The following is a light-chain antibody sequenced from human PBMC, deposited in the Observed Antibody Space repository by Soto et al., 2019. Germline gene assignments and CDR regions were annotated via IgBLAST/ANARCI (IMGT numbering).Light chain of an antibody. CDR1: QSISSW. CDR2: KSA. Sequence: DIQMTQSPSTLSASVGDRVTITCRASQSISSWLAWYQQKPGKAPKLLIYKSASLESGGPSRFSGSGSGTEFTLTISSLQPDDFATYSCQQYDSYSWTFGQGTKVEIK. J-gene: IGKJ1*01. V-gene: IGKV1-5*03. CDR3: QQYDSYSWT.